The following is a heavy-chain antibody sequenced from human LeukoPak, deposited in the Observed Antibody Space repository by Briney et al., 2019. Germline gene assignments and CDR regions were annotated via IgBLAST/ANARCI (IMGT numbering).Heavy chain of an antibody. CDR2: ISGSGGRT. Sequence: GGSLRLSCAASGFTFSNYAMSWVRQAPGKGLEWVSGISGSGGRTYYADSVKGRFTVSRDNSKNTLYMQMNSLRAEDTAVYYCAKDKTHYYDSGGHYPKFDYWGQGTLVTVSS. J-gene: IGHJ4*02. V-gene: IGHV3-23*01. D-gene: IGHD3-22*01. CDR1: GFTFSNYA. CDR3: AKDKTHYYDSGGHYPKFDY.